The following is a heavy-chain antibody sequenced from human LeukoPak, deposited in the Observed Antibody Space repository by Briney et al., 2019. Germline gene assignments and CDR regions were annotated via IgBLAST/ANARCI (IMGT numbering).Heavy chain of an antibody. V-gene: IGHV3-7*04. Sequence: GGSLRLSCAASGFTFSNYWMNWVRQAPGKGLEWVAKIKQDGSESYYVDSVKGRFAISRDNAQNSLYLHTNSLRAEDTAVYYCARDFRGSFDIWGQGTRVTVSS. CDR1: GFTFSNYW. CDR3: ARDFRGSFDI. D-gene: IGHD3-10*01. CDR2: IKQDGSES. J-gene: IGHJ3*02.